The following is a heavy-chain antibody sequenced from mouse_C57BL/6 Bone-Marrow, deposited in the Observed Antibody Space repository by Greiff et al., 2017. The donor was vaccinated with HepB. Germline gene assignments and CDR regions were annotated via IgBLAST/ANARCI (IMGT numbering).Heavy chain of an antibody. V-gene: IGHV5-17*01. J-gene: IGHJ3*01. CDR3: ARSLFDWVAY. CDR2: ISSGSSTI. Sequence: EVQLMESGGGLVKPGGSLKLSCAASGFTFSDYGMHWVRQAPEKGLEWVAYISSGSSTIYYADTVKGRFTISRDNAKNTLFLQMTSLRSEDTAMYYCARSLFDWVAYWGQGNLVTVSA. CDR1: GFTFSDYG.